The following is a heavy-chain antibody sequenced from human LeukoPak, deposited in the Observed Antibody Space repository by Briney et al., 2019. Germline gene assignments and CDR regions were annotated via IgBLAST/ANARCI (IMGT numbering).Heavy chain of an antibody. CDR1: GFTFSSYA. CDR3: AEDLFPPPNYYYYGMDV. Sequence: GGSLRLSCAASGFTFSSYAMSWVRQAPGKGLEWVSAISGSGGSTYYADSVKGRFTISRDNSKNTLYLQMNSLRAEDTAVYYCAEDLFPPPNYYYYGMDVWGQGTTVTVSS. J-gene: IGHJ6*02. CDR2: ISGSGGST. V-gene: IGHV3-23*01.